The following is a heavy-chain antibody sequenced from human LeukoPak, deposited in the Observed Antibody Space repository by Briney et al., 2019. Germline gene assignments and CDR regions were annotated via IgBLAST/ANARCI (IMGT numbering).Heavy chain of an antibody. CDR1: GFTFSSYA. J-gene: IGHJ4*02. CDR3: ARAYSSGWYLRQNYFDY. V-gene: IGHV3-30-3*01. Sequence: GGSLRLSCAASGFTFSSYAMHWVRQAPGKGLEWVAVISYDGSNKYYADSVKGRFTISGDNSKNTLYLQMNSLRAEDTAVYYCARAYSSGWYLRQNYFDYWGQGTLVTVSS. D-gene: IGHD6-19*01. CDR2: ISYDGSNK.